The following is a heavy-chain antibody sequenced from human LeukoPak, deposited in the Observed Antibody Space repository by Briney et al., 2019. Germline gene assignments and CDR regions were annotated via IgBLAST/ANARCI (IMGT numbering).Heavy chain of an antibody. J-gene: IGHJ6*02. V-gene: IGHV4-59*01. D-gene: IGHD4-11*01. Sequence: PSETLSLTCTVSGGSISSYYWSWIRQPPGKGLEWIGYIYYSGSTNYNPSLKSRVTISVDTSKNQFSLKLSSVTAADTAVYYCARDALQEVDYYGMDVWGQGTTVTVSS. CDR1: GGSISSYY. CDR3: ARDALQEVDYYGMDV. CDR2: IYYSGST.